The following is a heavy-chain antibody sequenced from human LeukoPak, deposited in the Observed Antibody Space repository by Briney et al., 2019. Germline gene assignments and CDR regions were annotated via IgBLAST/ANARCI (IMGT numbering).Heavy chain of an antibody. CDR3: ASSRGAYSWFDP. D-gene: IGHD2-15*01. CDR2: ISGSGGST. V-gene: IGHV3-23*01. J-gene: IGHJ5*02. Sequence: GGSLRLSCAASGFTFSSYAMSWVRQAPGKGLEWVSAISGSGGSTYYADSVKGRFTISRDNAKNTLYLQMNSLRAEDTAVYYCASSRGAYSWFDPWGQGTLVTVSS. CDR1: GFTFSSYA.